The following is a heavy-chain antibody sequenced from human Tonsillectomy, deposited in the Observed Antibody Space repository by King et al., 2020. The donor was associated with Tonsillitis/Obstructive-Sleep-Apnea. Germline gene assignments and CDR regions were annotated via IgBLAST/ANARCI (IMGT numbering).Heavy chain of an antibody. Sequence: VQLVQSGGGLVKPGGSLRLSCAASGFTFSDYYMSWIRQAPGKGLEWVSYISSSSSYTNYADSVKGRFTISRDNAKNSLYLQMNSLRAEDTAVYYCARDGGSYFFLRAFDIWGQGTMVTVSS. V-gene: IGHV3-11*05. CDR1: GFTFSDYY. CDR3: ARDGGSYFFLRAFDI. J-gene: IGHJ3*02. CDR2: ISSSSSYT. D-gene: IGHD1-26*01.